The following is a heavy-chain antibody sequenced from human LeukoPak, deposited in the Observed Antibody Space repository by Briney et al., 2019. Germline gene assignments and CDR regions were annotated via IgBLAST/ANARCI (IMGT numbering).Heavy chain of an antibody. V-gene: IGHV3-7*01. Sequence: GGSLRLSCAASGFTFSSYWMSWVRQAPGKGLEWVANIKQDGSEKYYVDSVKGRFTISRDNAKNSLYLQMNSLRAEDTAVYYCARDTGYSSGWTSDWFDPWGQGTLVTVSS. CDR1: GFTFSSYW. CDR3: ARDTGYSSGWTSDWFDP. CDR2: IKQDGSEK. J-gene: IGHJ5*02. D-gene: IGHD6-19*01.